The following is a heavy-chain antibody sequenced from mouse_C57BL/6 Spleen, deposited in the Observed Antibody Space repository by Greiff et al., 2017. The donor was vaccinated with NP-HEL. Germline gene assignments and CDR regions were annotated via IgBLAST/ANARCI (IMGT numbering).Heavy chain of an antibody. J-gene: IGHJ2*01. CDR1: GYTFTDYY. D-gene: IGHD2-1*01. V-gene: IGHV1-19*01. Sequence: EVKLQESGPVLVKPGASVKMSCKASGYTFTDYYMNWVKQSHGKSLEWIGVINPYNGGTSYNQKFKGKATLTVDKSSSTAYMELNSLTSEDSAVYYCARSGGNYVGYFDYWGQGTTLTVSS. CDR2: INPYNGGT. CDR3: ARSGGNYVGYFDY.